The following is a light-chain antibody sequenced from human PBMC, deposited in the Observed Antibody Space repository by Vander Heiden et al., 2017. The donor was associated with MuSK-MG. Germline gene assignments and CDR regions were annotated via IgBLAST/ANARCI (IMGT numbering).Light chain of an antibody. CDR3: QAGDSSTKV. J-gene: IGLJ3*02. CDR2: KDS. CDR1: KLGDKY. V-gene: IGLV3-1*01. Sequence: SYELTQPPSVSVSPGQTASITCSGAKLGDKYACWYQQKPGQSPVLVIYKDSKRPAVIPERFSGSNSGNTATLTISGTKARDDDYYYCQAGDSSTKVFGGGTKLTVL.